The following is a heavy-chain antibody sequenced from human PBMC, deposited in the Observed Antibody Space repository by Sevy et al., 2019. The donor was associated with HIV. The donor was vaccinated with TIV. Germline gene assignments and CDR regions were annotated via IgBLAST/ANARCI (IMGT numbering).Heavy chain of an antibody. CDR1: GFTFSSSS. CDR3: ARDLPPSATTVPHFDC. J-gene: IGHJ4*02. CDR2: ISNSGTTI. Sequence: GGSLRLSCAASGFTFSSSSMNWVRQAPGKGLEWVSYISNSGTTISYSDSVRGRFTISRDNARNLLYLQMNSLRAEDTAVYFCARDLPPSATTVPHFDCWGQGTLVTVSS. V-gene: IGHV3-48*04. D-gene: IGHD4-17*01.